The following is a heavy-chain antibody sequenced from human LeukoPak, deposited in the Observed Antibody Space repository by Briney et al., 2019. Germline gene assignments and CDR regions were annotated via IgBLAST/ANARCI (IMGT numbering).Heavy chain of an antibody. CDR2: INPNSGGT. V-gene: IGHV1-2*06. D-gene: IGHD1-7*01. CDR3: ARDGITGTPEEYNWFDP. Sequence: ASVKVSCKASGYTFTGYYMHWVRQAPGQGLEWMGRINPNSGGTNYAQKFQGRVTMTRDTSISTAYMELSRLRSDDTAVYYCARDGITGTPEEYNWFDPWGQGTLVTVSS. J-gene: IGHJ5*02. CDR1: GYTFTGYY.